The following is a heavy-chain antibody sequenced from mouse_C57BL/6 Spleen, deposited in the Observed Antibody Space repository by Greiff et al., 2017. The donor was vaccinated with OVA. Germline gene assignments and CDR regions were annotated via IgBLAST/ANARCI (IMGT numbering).Heavy chain of an antibody. CDR1: GYTFTSYG. J-gene: IGHJ4*01. D-gene: IGHD1-1*01. Sequence: QVQLQQSGAELARPGASVKLSCKASGYTFTSYGISWVKQRTGQGLEWIGEIYPRSGTTYYNEKFKGQATLTADKSSSTAYMELRSLTSEDSAVYFCAREDYYGSSYRGLDYWGQGTSVTVSS. V-gene: IGHV1-81*01. CDR3: AREDYYGSSYRGLDY. CDR2: IYPRSGTT.